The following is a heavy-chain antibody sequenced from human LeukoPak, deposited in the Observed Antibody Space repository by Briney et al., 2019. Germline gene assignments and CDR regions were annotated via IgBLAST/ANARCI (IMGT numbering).Heavy chain of an antibody. J-gene: IGHJ4*02. V-gene: IGHV1-69*13. CDR1: GGTFSSYA. CDR3: ARDRLNYYGSSGQKVLLDY. CDR2: IIPIFGTA. D-gene: IGHD3-22*01. Sequence: ASVKVSCKASGGTFSSYAISWVRQAPGQGLEWMGGIIPIFGTANYAQKFQGRVTITADESTSTAYMELSSLRSEDTAVYYCARDRLNYYGSSGQKVLLDYWGQGTLVTVSS.